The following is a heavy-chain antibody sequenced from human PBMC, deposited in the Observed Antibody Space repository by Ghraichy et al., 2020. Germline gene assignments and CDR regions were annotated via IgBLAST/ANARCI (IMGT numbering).Heavy chain of an antibody. Sequence: ASVKVSCKASGYTFTSYGISWVRQAPGQGLEWMGWISAYNGNTNYAQKLQGRVTMTTDTSTSTAYMELRSLRSDDTAVYYCARNDVLMVYAIMNPIAAAGHFDYWGQGTLVTVSS. CDR1: GYTFTSYG. CDR3: ARNDVLMVYAIMNPIAAAGHFDY. V-gene: IGHV1-18*01. J-gene: IGHJ4*02. CDR2: ISAYNGNT. D-gene: IGHD2-8*01.